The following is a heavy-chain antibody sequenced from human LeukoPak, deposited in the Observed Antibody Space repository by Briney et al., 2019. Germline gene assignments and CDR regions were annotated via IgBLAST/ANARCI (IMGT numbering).Heavy chain of an antibody. CDR2: IIPILGIA. CDR1: GYTFTSYA. CDR3: ARQMLIGSSDDAFDI. J-gene: IGHJ3*02. V-gene: IGHV1-69*04. Sequence: SVNVSCKASGYTFTSYAISWVRQAPGQGVEWMGRIIPILGIANYAQKFQGRVTITADKSTSTAYMELSSLRSEDTAVYYCARQMLIGSSDDAFDIWGQGTMVTVSS. D-gene: IGHD6-6*01.